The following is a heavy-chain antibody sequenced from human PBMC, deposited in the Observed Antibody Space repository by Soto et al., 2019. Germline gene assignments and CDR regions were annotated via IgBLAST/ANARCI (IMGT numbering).Heavy chain of an antibody. Sequence: QVQLVESGGCVVQPGRSLKLSCTASGFTFSNHVMHWVRQDPGKGLEWVALIWFDGSDKYYADYVKGRFAISRDNSKNTLSLQMNSLRVENTAVYDCASDPIDSSGIRDNWGTGSLVTVSS. J-gene: IGHJ4*02. CDR3: ASDPIDSSGIRDN. D-gene: IGHD3-22*01. CDR1: GFTFSNHV. V-gene: IGHV3-33*01. CDR2: IWFDGSDK.